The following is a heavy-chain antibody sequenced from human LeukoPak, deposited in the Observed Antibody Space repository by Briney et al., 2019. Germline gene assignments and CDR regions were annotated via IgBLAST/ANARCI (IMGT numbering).Heavy chain of an antibody. CDR3: ANSMKAYSSSWYDDAFDI. J-gene: IGHJ3*02. CDR1: GFTFSSYG. D-gene: IGHD6-13*01. V-gene: IGHV3-30*02. CDR2: IRYDGSNK. Sequence: PGGSLRLSCAASGFTFSSYGMHWVRQAPGKGLEWVAFIRYDGSNKYYADSVKGRFTISRDNSKNTLYLQMNSLRAEDTAVYYCANSMKAYSSSWYDDAFDIWGQGTMVTVSS.